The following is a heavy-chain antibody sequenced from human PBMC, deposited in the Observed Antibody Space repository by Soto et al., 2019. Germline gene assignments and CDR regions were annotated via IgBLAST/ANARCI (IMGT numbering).Heavy chain of an antibody. CDR2: IYYSGST. V-gene: IGHV4-59*01. Sequence: PSETLSLTCTVSGGSISSYYWSWIRQPPGKGLEWIGYIYYSGSTNYNPSLKSRVTISVDTSKNQFSLKLSSVTAADTAVYYCARDMRGQTTAYAFDIWGQGTMVTV. J-gene: IGHJ3*02. CDR1: GGSISSYY. D-gene: IGHD4-17*01. CDR3: ARDMRGQTTAYAFDI.